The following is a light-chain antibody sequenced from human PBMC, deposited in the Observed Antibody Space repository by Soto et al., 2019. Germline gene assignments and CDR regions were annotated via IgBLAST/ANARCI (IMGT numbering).Light chain of an antibody. CDR1: QSISSW. Sequence: DIQMTQSPSTLSASVGDRVTITCRASQSISSWLAWYQQKPGKAPKLLIYKASSLESGVPSRFSGSGSGTEFTLTISSLQPDDFATYYCQHSNSYRTFGQGTKVDIK. J-gene: IGKJ1*01. V-gene: IGKV1-5*03. CDR3: QHSNSYRT. CDR2: KAS.